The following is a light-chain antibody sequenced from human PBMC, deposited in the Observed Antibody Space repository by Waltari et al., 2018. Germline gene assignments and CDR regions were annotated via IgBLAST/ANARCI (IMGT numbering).Light chain of an antibody. CDR1: QSVSSN. J-gene: IGKJ1*01. CDR3: QQYNNWPPGT. CDR2: GAS. V-gene: IGKV3-15*01. Sequence: EIVMTQSPATLSVSPGERATLSCRASQSVSSNLAWYQQKPGQAPSLVIYGASTRATGIPARFSGSGSGTEFTLTISSLQSEDFAVYYCQQYNNWPPGTFGQGTKVEIK.